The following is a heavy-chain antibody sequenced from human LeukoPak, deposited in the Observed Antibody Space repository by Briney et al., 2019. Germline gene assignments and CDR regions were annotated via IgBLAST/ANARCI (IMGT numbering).Heavy chain of an antibody. CDR1: GYSISSGYY. CDR2: ISGSGGST. V-gene: IGHV3-23*01. Sequence: ETLSLTCTVSGYSISSGYYWGWVRQAPGKGLEWVSAISGSGGSTYYADSVKGRFTISRDNSKNTLYLQMNSLRAEDTAVYYCAKDKSGITMIAEGFDYWGQGTLVTVSS. CDR3: AKDKSGITMIAEGFDY. J-gene: IGHJ4*02. D-gene: IGHD3-22*01.